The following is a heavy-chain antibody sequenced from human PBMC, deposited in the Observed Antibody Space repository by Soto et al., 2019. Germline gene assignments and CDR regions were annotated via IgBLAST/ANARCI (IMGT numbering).Heavy chain of an antibody. Sequence: QVQLQQSGPGLVKPSQTLSLTCTVSGDSISSGGYYWTWVRQRPGKGLEWIGYIRYSESTYYNPSLRSRGIVSIDTSKNQFSLRLSSVTAADTAVYFGTRGAWGYAFDVWGQGTMVTVSS. CDR1: GDSISSGGYY. J-gene: IGHJ3*01. V-gene: IGHV4-31*03. CDR2: IRYSEST. D-gene: IGHD3-16*01. CDR3: TRGAWGYAFDV.